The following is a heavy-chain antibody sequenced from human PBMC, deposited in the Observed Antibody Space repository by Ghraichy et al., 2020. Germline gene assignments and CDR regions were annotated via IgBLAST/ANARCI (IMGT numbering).Heavy chain of an antibody. CDR2: SFYTGST. V-gene: IGHV4-39*01. CDR3: TRHIAVAGSYPDY. D-gene: IGHD6-19*01. CDR1: GDSISRSSYY. Sequence: SQTLSLTCTVSGDSISRSSYYWGWIRQPPGKGLEWIGNSFYTGSTYYNPSLKSRVTMSVDTSKNHFSLKLSSVTAADTAVYYCTRHIAVAGSYPDYWGQGTLVTVSS. J-gene: IGHJ4*02.